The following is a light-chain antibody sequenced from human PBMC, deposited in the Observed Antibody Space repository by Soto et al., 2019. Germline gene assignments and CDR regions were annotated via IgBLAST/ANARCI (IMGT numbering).Light chain of an antibody. V-gene: IGKV3-11*01. J-gene: IGKJ1*01. Sequence: IVLTQSRSALSFSPGERVTIPCRASQSVSSYLAWYQQKPGKAPKLLIYDASNRATGIPARFSGSGSGTDFTLTISSLEPEDFAVYYCQQRSNWPPTWTFGQGTKVDI. CDR3: QQRSNWPPTWT. CDR1: QSVSSY. CDR2: DAS.